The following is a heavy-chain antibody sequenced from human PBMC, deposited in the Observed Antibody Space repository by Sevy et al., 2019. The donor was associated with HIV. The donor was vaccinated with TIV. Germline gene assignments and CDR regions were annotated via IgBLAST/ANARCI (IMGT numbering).Heavy chain of an antibody. D-gene: IGHD3-9*01. CDR1: GFTFSSYW. J-gene: IGHJ6*02. Sequence: GGSLRLSCAASGFTFSSYWMHWVRQAPGKGLVWVSRINSDGSSTSYAESVKGRFTISRDNAKNTLYLQMNSLRAEDTAVYYCARDLWDYDILTGYYYYGMDVWGQGTTVTVSS. V-gene: IGHV3-74*01. CDR3: ARDLWDYDILTGYYYYGMDV. CDR2: INSDGSST.